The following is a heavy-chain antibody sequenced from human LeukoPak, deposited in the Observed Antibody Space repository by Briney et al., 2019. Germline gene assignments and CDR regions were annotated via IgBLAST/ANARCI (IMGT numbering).Heavy chain of an antibody. CDR2: ISGSGGST. J-gene: IGHJ4*02. V-gene: IGHV3-23*01. CDR1: GFTFSSYA. D-gene: IGHD6-19*01. Sequence: GGSLRLSCAASGFTFSSYAMSWVRQAPGKGLEWVSAISGSGGSTYYADSVKGRFTISRDNSKNTLYLQMNSLRAEDTAVYYCAKGREVWVAVAGGPFDYWGQGTLVTVSS. CDR3: AKGREVWVAVAGGPFDY.